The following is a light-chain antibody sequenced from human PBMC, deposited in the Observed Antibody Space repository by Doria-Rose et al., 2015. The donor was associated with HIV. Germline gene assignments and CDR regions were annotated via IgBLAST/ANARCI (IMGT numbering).Light chain of an antibody. V-gene: IGKV3-20*01. CDR3: HQYGTSWT. CDR2: GGS. CDR1: QSFSSTY. Sequence: TQSPGTLSLSPGERATLSCRASQSFSSTYLAWYQQNPGQAPSLLIYGGSTRATGIPDRFSASGSGTDFTLTINRLEPEDFALYYCHQYGTSWTFGQGTKVEI. J-gene: IGKJ1*01.